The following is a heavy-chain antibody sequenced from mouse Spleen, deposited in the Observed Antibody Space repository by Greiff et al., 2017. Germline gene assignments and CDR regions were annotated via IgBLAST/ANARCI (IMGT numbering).Heavy chain of an antibody. Sequence: QVQLQQSGPELVKPGASVKISCKASGYAFSSSWMNWVKQRPGKGLEWIGRIYPGDGDTNYNGKFKGKATLTADKSSSTAYMQLSSLTSEDSAVYFCARETYWYFDVWGAGTTVTVSS. CDR3: ARETYWYFDV. J-gene: IGHJ1*01. CDR2: IYPGDGDT. CDR1: GYAFSSSW. V-gene: IGHV1-82*01.